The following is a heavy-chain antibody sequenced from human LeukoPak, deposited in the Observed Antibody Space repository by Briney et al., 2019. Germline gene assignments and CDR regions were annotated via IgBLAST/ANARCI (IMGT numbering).Heavy chain of an antibody. CDR3: ARADWSMLEY. V-gene: IGHV1-2*02. Sequence: ASVKVSCKTSGFSFTYFFTAYYIHWVRQAPGQGLEWMGWINPNSADTNFAQKFQGRVTMTRDTSISTVYMELSRLTYDDTAVYYCARADWSMLEYWGQGALVTVSS. CDR2: INPNSADT. J-gene: IGHJ4*02. CDR1: GFSFTYFFTAYY. D-gene: IGHD1-1*01.